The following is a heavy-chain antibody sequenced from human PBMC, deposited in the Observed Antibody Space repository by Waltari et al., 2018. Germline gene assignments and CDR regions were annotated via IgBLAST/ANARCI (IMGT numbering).Heavy chain of an antibody. CDR2: IIPILGIA. CDR1: GGTFSSYA. Sequence: QVQLVQSGAEVKKPGSSVKVSCKASGGTFSSYAISWVRQAPGQGLEWMGRIIPILGIANYAQKFQGRVTITADKSTSTAYMGLSSLRSEDTAVYYCARDSAGLTYYDFWSGYGGIDYWGQGTLVTVSS. D-gene: IGHD3-3*01. CDR3: ARDSAGLTYYDFWSGYGGIDY. V-gene: IGHV1-69*04. J-gene: IGHJ4*02.